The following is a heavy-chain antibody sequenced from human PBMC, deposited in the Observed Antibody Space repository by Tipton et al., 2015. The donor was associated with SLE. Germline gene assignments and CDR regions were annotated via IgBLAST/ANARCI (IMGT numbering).Heavy chain of an antibody. CDR2: IYYRGST. CDR3: VGSGFFGMDV. J-gene: IGHJ6*02. CDR1: GGSITSSSYY. Sequence: TLSLTCAVYGGSITSSSYYWAWIRQSPGEGVEWIGEIYYRGSTNYNPSLESRVTISVDTSKNQFSLKLTSVTAADTAVYYCVGSGFFGMDVWGQGTTVTVSS. D-gene: IGHD6-19*01. V-gene: IGHV4-39*07.